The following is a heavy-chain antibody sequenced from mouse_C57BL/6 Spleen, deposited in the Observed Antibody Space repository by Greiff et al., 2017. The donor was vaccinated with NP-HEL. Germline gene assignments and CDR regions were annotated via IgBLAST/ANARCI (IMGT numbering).Heavy chain of an antibody. J-gene: IGHJ1*03. CDR2: IDPSDSYT. Sequence: QVQLQQPGAELVKPGASVKLSCKASGYTFTSYWMQWVKQRPGQGLEWIGEIDPSDSYTNYNQKFKGKATLTVDTSSSTAYMQLSSLTSEDSAVYDCARNYGSSRNWYFDVWGTGTTVTVSS. D-gene: IGHD1-1*01. V-gene: IGHV1-50*01. CDR1: GYTFTSYW. CDR3: ARNYGSSRNWYFDV.